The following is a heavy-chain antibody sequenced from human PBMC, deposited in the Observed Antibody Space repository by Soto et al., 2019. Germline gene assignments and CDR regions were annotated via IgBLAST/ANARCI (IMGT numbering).Heavy chain of an antibody. CDR1: GGPFSTHA. Sequence: QVQLVQSGAEVKKPGSSVKVSCQASGGPFSTHAISWVRQAPGQGLEWMGGIIPMLGATHYAQRFQGRVTINADETTSTALTELIRPRTEAPAGCYCAREGGGRDSSTFMDSWGQGSPVTVSS. V-gene: IGHV1-69*01. CDR3: AREGGGRDSSTFMDS. CDR2: IIPMLGAT. D-gene: IGHD2-15*01. J-gene: IGHJ4*02.